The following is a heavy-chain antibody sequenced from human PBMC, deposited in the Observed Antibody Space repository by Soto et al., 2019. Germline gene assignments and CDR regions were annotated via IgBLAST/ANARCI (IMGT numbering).Heavy chain of an antibody. D-gene: IGHD3-16*01. CDR1: GDSISSSNHY. J-gene: IGHJ4*02. V-gene: IGHV4-30-4*02. CDR3: ARAKMGELLLLDF. CDR2: IFSSGNT. Sequence: ASETLSLTCTVSGDSISSSNHYWNWIRQPPGKGPEWIGYIFSSGNTYNNPSLNTRATLSVDTFKNQFSLTLTSVTAADTAVYYCARAKMGELLLLDFWGQGSLVTVSS.